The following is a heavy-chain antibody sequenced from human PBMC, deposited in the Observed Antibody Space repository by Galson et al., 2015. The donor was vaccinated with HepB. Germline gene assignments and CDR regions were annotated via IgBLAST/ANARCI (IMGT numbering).Heavy chain of an antibody. V-gene: IGHV1-18*01. CDR3: ASMGRHDYGDPRDI. CDR2: ISAYNGNT. D-gene: IGHD4-17*01. CDR1: GYTFTSYA. J-gene: IGHJ3*02. Sequence: SVKVSCKASGYTFTSYAISWVRQAPGQGLEWMGWISAYNGNTNYAQKFQGRVTMTRDTSISTAYMELSRLRSDDTAVYYCASMGRHDYGDPRDIWGQGTMVTVSS.